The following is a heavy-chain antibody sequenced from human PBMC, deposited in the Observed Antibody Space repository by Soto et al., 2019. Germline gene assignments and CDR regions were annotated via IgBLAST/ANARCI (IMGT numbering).Heavy chain of an antibody. V-gene: IGHV3-72*01. D-gene: IGHD3-22*01. CDR3: VRVLDYYDSGGYSVDAFDI. J-gene: IGHJ3*02. CDR2: IRNKANRHTT. Sequence: EVQLVESGGGLVQPGGSLRVSCAASGFTFSDHYMDWVRQAPGKGLEWVGRIRNKANRHTTDYAASVKVRFTISRDDSKNSVYLQINSLESDDTAVYYCVRVLDYYDSGGYSVDAFDIWGQGTMVTVSS. CDR1: GFTFSDHY.